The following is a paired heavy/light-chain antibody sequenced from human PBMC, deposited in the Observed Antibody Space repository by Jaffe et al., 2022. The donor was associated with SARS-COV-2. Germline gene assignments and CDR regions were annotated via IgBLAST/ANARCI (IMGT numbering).Heavy chain of an antibody. CDR2: ISNSGSII. J-gene: IGHJ4*02. D-gene: IGHD5-18*01. CDR3: ARDLRYGYLSLDY. V-gene: IGHV3-11*01. Sequence: QVQLVESGGGLVTPGGSLRLSCAASGFTFSDYYMTWIRQAPGKGLEWVSYISNSGSIIYYADSVKGRFTISRDNAKKSLYLQLNSLRADDTAVYYCARDLRYGYLSLDYWGQGTLVTVSS. CDR1: GFTFSDYY.
Light chain of an antibody. Sequence: QSALTQPASVSGSPGQSITISCTGTSSDVGGYNFVSWYQQHPGKAPKLMIYDVTNRPSGVSNRFSGSKSGNTASLSISGLQAEDEADYYCSSYRSSSTPVVFGGGTKLTVL. V-gene: IGLV2-14*03. CDR1: SSDVGGYNF. CDR3: SSYRSSSTPVV. J-gene: IGLJ2*01. CDR2: DVT.